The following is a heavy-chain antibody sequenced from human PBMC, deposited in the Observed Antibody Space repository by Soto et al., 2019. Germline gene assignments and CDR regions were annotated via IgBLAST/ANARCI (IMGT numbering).Heavy chain of an antibody. D-gene: IGHD2-15*01. CDR1: GSGFISSG. Sequence: GASVKVSCKDSGSGFISSGIQWVRQAHGQRLGWIGWIVVASGQTNYAQNFRGRVAITRDTSTATAYIELTGLTSEDTAVYFCSADRPDIGVGWWVWGQGTTVTVSS. CDR2: IVVASGQT. J-gene: IGHJ6*02. V-gene: IGHV1-58*02. CDR3: SADRPDIGVGWWV.